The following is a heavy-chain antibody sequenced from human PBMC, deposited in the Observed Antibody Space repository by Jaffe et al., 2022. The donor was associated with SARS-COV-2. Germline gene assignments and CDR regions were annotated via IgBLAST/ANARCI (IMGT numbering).Heavy chain of an antibody. D-gene: IGHD2-15*01. Sequence: QVQLVQSGAEVKKPGASVKVSCKASGYTFTSYGISWVRQAPGQGLEWMGWISAYNGNTNYAQKLQGRVTMTTDTSTSTAYMELRSLRSDDTAVYYCARLYCSGGSCYENWFDPWGQGTLVTVSS. CDR3: ARLYCSGGSCYENWFDP. CDR2: ISAYNGNT. J-gene: IGHJ5*02. V-gene: IGHV1-18*01. CDR1: GYTFTSYG.